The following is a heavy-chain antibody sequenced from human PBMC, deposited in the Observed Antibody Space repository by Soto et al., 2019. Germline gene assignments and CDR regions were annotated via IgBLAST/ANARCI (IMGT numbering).Heavy chain of an antibody. CDR1: EGTSGDLY. Sequence: CSVAEGTSGDLYCRWIRQHPGKGLEWIGYIYYSGSTNYNPSLKSRVTISVDTSKNQFSLKLSSVTAADTVVYYCARGRDGYNYGAFDIWGQGTMLTVSS. J-gene: IGHJ3*02. CDR2: IYYSGST. D-gene: IGHD5-12*01. CDR3: ARGRDGYNYGAFDI. V-gene: IGHV4-59*08.